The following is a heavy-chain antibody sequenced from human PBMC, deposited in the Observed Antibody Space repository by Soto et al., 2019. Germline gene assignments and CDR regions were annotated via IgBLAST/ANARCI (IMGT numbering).Heavy chain of an antibody. CDR2: ISSSSSYI. CDR3: ATYCSSTSCRSY. CDR1: GCTFVDYA. J-gene: IGHJ4*02. D-gene: IGHD2-2*01. V-gene: IGHV3-21*04. Sequence: GGSLRLSCAASGCTFVDYAMRWVRQAPGKGLEWVSSISSSSSYIYYADSVKGRFTISRDNAKNSLYLQMNSLRAEDTAVYYCATYCSSTSCRSYWGLGTLVTVSS.